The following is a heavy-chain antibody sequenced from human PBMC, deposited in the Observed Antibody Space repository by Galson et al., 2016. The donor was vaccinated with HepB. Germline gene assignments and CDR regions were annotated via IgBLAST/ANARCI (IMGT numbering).Heavy chain of an antibody. CDR1: GGTLNTYG. Sequence: SVKVSCKASGGTLNTYGVNWVRQAPGQGLEWMGGIIPISGTPRFAQKMQGRVSISADASSSTAYMELSSLRSEDTAVYYCATMNFYGTGSPPVMDVWGQGTTVTVSS. CDR2: IIPISGTP. V-gene: IGHV1-69*13. D-gene: IGHD3-10*01. CDR3: ATMNFYGTGSPPVMDV. J-gene: IGHJ6*02.